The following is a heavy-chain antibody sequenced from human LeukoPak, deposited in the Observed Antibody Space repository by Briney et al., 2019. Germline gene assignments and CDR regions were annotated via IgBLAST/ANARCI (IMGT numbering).Heavy chain of an antibody. CDR2: ISYDGSNK. J-gene: IGHJ4*02. V-gene: IGHV3-30*04. CDR1: GFTFSSYA. Sequence: GGSLRLSCAASGFTFSSYAMHWVRQAPGKGLEWVAVISYDGSNKYYADSVKGRFTISRDNSKNTLYLQMNSLRAEDTAIYYCAKVWAYSGGHYYSDYWGQGTLVTISS. D-gene: IGHD2-21*01. CDR3: AKVWAYSGGHYYSDY.